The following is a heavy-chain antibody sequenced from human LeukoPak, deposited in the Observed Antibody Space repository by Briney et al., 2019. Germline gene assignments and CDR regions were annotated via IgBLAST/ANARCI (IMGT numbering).Heavy chain of an antibody. Sequence: ASVKVSCKASENTFTNYYMRWVRQATGQGLEWMGWMNANSGNTGYTQKFQGRVTMTRDTSISSASMELSSLGSEDTAVYYCARARSGSHGTYGMVVWGQGTSVTVSS. CDR2: MNANSGNT. D-gene: IGHD1-26*01. J-gene: IGHJ6*02. CDR1: ENTFTNYY. V-gene: IGHV1-8*01. CDR3: ARARSGSHGTYGMVV.